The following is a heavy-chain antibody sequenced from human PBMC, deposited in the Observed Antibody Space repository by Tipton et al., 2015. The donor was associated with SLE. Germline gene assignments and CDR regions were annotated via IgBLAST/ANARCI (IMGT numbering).Heavy chain of an antibody. CDR2: IYPSGST. Sequence: TLSLTCTVSGGSVSSGTYYWSWIRQPVGKGLECIGRIYPSGSTDYNPSLKSRVTISVDTSKNQFSLKLSSVTAADTAVYYCARDLWYGAFDIWGQGTMVTVSS. V-gene: IGHV4-61*02. CDR1: GGSVSSGTYY. D-gene: IGHD2-15*01. CDR3: ARDLWYGAFDI. J-gene: IGHJ3*02.